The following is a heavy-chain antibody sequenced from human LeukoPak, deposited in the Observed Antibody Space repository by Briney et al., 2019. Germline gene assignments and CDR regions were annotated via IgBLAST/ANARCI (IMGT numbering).Heavy chain of an antibody. J-gene: IGHJ3*02. CDR1: GGTFSSYA. D-gene: IGHD3-22*01. V-gene: IGHV1-18*01. CDR3: ASSRVRDYYDSSGYGAFDI. CDR2: ISAYNGNT. Sequence: ASVKVSCKASGGTFSSYAISWVRQAPGRGLEWMGWISAYNGNTNYAQKLQGRVTMTTDTSTSTAYMELRSLRSDDTAVYYCASSRVRDYYDSSGYGAFDIWGQGTMVTVSS.